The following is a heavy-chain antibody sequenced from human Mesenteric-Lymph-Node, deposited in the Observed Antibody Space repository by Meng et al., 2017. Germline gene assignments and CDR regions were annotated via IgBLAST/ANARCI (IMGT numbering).Heavy chain of an antibody. CDR2: ISSSSSYI. CDR1: GFPFSAHA. CDR3: AREYSSGWTLDY. D-gene: IGHD6-19*01. J-gene: IGHJ4*02. Sequence: GESLKISCAASGFPFSAHAMTWVRQAPGKGLEWVSSISSSSSYIYYADSVKGRFTISRDNAKNSLYLQMNSLRAEDTAVYYCAREYSSGWTLDYWGQGTLVTVSS. V-gene: IGHV3-21*01.